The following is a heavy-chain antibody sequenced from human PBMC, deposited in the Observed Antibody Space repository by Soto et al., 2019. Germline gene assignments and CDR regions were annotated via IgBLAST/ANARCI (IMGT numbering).Heavy chain of an antibody. CDR3: ARGGGYNWNYFYYYGMDV. V-gene: IGHV3-48*02. Sequence: EVQLVESGGGLVQPGGSLRLSCAASGFTFSSYSMNWVRQAPGKGLEWVSYISSSSSTIYYADSVKGRFTISRDNAKNSLYLQMNSMRDEDTAVYYCARGGGYNWNYFYYYGMDVWGQGTTVTVSS. D-gene: IGHD1-20*01. J-gene: IGHJ6*02. CDR1: GFTFSSYS. CDR2: ISSSSSTI.